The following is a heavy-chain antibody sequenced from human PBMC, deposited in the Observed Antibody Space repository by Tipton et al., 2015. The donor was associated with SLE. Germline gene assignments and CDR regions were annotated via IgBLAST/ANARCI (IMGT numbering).Heavy chain of an antibody. Sequence: RSLRLSCAASGFIFSDYSMNWVRQAPGKGLEWVAVIWYDGSNKYYADSVKGRFTIARDNSKSTLYLQMNSLRAEDTAVYYCARALYYYDSSGPDVFDIWGQGTMVTVSP. J-gene: IGHJ3*02. CDR3: ARALYYYDSSGPDVFDI. D-gene: IGHD3-22*01. CDR2: IWYDGSNK. CDR1: GFIFSDYS. V-gene: IGHV3-33*08.